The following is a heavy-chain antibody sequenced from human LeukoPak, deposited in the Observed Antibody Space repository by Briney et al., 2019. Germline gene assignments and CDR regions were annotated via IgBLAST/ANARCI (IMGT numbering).Heavy chain of an antibody. CDR2: IYYSGST. CDR1: GGSVSSGSYY. V-gene: IGHV4-61*01. Sequence: SSETLSLTCTVSGGSVSSGSYYWSWIRQPPGKGLEWIGYIYYSGSTNYNPSLKSRVTISVDTSKNQFSLKLSSVTAADTAVYYCARVNGLLWFGESQRYGMDVWGQGTTVTVSS. D-gene: IGHD3-10*01. CDR3: ARVNGLLWFGESQRYGMDV. J-gene: IGHJ6*02.